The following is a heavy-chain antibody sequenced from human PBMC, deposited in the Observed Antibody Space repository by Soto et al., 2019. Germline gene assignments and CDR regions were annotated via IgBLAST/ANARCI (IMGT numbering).Heavy chain of an antibody. J-gene: IGHJ5*02. V-gene: IGHV1-69*14. D-gene: IGHD3-16*01. Sequence: QVQLVQSGAEVQKPGSSVKVFCKASGGTFSNYAISWVRQAPGQGLEWMGGIIPMFNTADYAQKFQGRVTITAAKSTSTAYRELTSQRYEATAVYYCARDYDPPESGSGSGRFDPRGQGTLVIVSS. CDR2: IIPMFNTA. CDR1: GGTFSNYA. CDR3: ARDYDPPESGSGSGRFDP.